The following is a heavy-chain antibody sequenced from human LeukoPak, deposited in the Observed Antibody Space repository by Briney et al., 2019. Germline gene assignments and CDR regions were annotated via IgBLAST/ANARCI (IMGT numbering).Heavy chain of an antibody. CDR2: ISGNGDTT. J-gene: IGHJ4*02. CDR3: ARGLGYCSRTSCYPDY. D-gene: IGHD2-2*01. V-gene: IGHV3-64*01. Sequence: PGGSLRLSCAASGFIFNIYAMFWVRQAPGKGLEYVSAISGNGDTTYYANSVKGRFTISRDNSKNTLYLQMGSLRAEDMAVYYCARGLGYCSRTSCYPDYWGQGALVTVSS. CDR1: GFIFNIYA.